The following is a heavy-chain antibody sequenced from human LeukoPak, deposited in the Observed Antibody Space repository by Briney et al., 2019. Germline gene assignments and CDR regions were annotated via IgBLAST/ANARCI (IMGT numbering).Heavy chain of an antibody. D-gene: IGHD2-8*01. J-gene: IGHJ4*02. CDR3: ARLKDDVTKFDY. V-gene: IGHV3-7*01. CDR2: INQDVSRT. CDR1: GFDFSRYW. Sequence: GRSLRLSCAGSGFDFSRYWMAWVRQAPGKGPEWVASINQDVSRTHYVDSVKGRFTISRDNAKSSLFLQMTSLRVEDTAVYYCARLKDDVTKFDYWGQGTLVTVSS.